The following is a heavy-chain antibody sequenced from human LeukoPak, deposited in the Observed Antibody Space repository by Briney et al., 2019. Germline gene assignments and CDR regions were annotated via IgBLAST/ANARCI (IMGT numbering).Heavy chain of an antibody. Sequence: PGRSLRLSCAASGFSFSTYGIHWVRQAPGKGLEWVTFISYDGSNKFYTDSVKGRFAISRDNSKNTLYLQMNSLRAEDTAVYYCAKDPYAPALRPPAKTTVGYYWGQGTLVTVSS. J-gene: IGHJ4*02. CDR1: GFSFSTYG. D-gene: IGHD4-23*01. CDR3: AKDPYAPALRPPAKTTVGYY. CDR2: ISYDGSNK. V-gene: IGHV3-30*18.